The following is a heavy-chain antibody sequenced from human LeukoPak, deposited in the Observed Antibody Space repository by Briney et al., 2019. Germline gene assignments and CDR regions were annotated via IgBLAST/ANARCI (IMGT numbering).Heavy chain of an antibody. CDR1: GGSISSSSYY. Sequence: TSETLSLTCTVSGGSISSSSYYWGWIRQPPGKGLEWIGSIYYSGSTYYNPSLKSRVTISVDTSKNQFSLKLSSVTAADTAVYYCARHAIDVDGDYSDNWFDPWGQGTLVTVSS. D-gene: IGHD4-17*01. CDR3: ARHAIDVDGDYSDNWFDP. CDR2: IYYSGST. J-gene: IGHJ5*02. V-gene: IGHV4-39*01.